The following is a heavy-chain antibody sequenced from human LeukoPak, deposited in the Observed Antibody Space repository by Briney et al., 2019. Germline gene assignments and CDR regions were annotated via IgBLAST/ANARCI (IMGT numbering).Heavy chain of an antibody. CDR2: IYHSGGT. Sequence: PSETLSLTCTVSGGSISNYYWSWIRQPPGKGLEWIGEIYHSGGTNYKPSLESRVTISLDKSKNQFSLRLSSVTAADTAVYYCARDLRGMVDYWGQGTLVTVSS. D-gene: IGHD3-16*01. CDR3: ARDLRGMVDY. J-gene: IGHJ4*02. V-gene: IGHV4-59*12. CDR1: GGSISNYY.